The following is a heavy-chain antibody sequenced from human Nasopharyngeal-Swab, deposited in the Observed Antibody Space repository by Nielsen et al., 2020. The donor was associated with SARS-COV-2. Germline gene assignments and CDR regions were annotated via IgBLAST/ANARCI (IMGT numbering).Heavy chain of an antibody. CDR2: IYYSGST. Sequence: GSLRLSCTVSGGSISSGGYYWSWIRQHPGKGLEWIGYIYYSGSTNYNPSLKSRVTISVDTSKNQFSLKLSSVTAADTAVYYCARHRGGYSSSSFDYWGQGTLVTVSS. V-gene: IGHV4-61*08. CDR3: ARHRGGYSSSSFDY. CDR1: GGSISSGGYY. D-gene: IGHD6-6*01. J-gene: IGHJ4*02.